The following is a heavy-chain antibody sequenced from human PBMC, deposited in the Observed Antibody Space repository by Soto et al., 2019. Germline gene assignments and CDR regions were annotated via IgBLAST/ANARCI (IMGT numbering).Heavy chain of an antibody. Sequence: QVQLQESGPGLVKPSETLSLTCTVSGGSVSSGSYYWSWIRQPPGKGLEWIGYIYYSGSTNYNPSLKRRVTTSVDTSKTQFPLKLSSVTAADTAVYYCARCIMVRGADPCYDGMDVWGQGTTVTVSS. CDR3: ARCIMVRGADPCYDGMDV. CDR1: GGSVSSGSYY. D-gene: IGHD3-10*01. J-gene: IGHJ6*02. V-gene: IGHV4-61*01. CDR2: IYYSGST.